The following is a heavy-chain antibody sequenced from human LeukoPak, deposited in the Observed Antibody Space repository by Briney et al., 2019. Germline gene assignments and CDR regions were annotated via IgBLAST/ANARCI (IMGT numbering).Heavy chain of an antibody. CDR3: AVGDDSSGYYPLGY. Sequence: SETLSLTCAVYGGSFSGYYWSWIRQPPGKGLEWIGEINHSGSTNYNPSLKSRVTISVDTSKNQFSLKLSSVTAADTAVYYCAVGDDSSGYYPLGYWGQGTLVTVSS. D-gene: IGHD3-22*01. CDR1: GGSFSGYY. J-gene: IGHJ4*02. CDR2: INHSGST. V-gene: IGHV4-34*01.